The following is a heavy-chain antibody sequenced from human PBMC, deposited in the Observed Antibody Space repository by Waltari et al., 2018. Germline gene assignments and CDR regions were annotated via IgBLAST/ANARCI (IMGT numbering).Heavy chain of an antibody. CDR1: GFTFNNFA. V-gene: IGHV3-30*10. CDR3: ARGGNVVVILAATLDY. Sequence: QVQLVESGGGVVQPGRSLRLSCAASGFTFNNFAMHWVRQAPGKCVDWVALMPFDGAKIYYTDSVRGRFTISRDNSKNTLYLQMESLKPEDTGVYYCARGGNVVVILAATLDYWGQGALVTVSS. J-gene: IGHJ4*02. CDR2: MPFDGAKI. D-gene: IGHD2-15*01.